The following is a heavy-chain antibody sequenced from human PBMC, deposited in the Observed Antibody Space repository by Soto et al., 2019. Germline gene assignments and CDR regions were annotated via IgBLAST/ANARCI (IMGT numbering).Heavy chain of an antibody. V-gene: IGHV3-74*02. CDR1: GFSFSSYW. D-gene: IGHD1-26*01. CDR3: ARVGQGAWYFDL. Sequence: VQLVESGGGLVQPGGSLRLSCAASGFSFSSYWMHWVRQDPGKGLVWVSRIKTDGSIISYADSVKGRFTVSRDNAENTLYLQMNSLRADGTAVYYCARVGQGAWYFDLWGRGTLVTVSS. CDR2: IKTDGSII. J-gene: IGHJ2*01.